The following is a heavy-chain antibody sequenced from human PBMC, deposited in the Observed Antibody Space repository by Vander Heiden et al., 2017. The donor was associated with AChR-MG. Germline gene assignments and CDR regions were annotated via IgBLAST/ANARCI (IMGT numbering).Heavy chain of an antibody. CDR3: TRAEEGSIWSGRVFDY. CDR1: GFTFGYYG. CDR2: IRSKARGGAT. Sequence: EVQLVESGGALIEPGRSLRLSCTTSGFTFGYYGMIWFRQAPGKGLEWVGLIRSKARGGATEYAASVKGRFTLSRDDSKSIAYLQMNSLKTEDTALYYCTRAEEGSIWSGRVFDYWGQGTLVTVSS. V-gene: IGHV3-49*03. D-gene: IGHD6-13*01. J-gene: IGHJ4*02.